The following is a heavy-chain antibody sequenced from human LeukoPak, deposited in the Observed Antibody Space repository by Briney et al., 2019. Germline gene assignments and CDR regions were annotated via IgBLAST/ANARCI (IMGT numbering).Heavy chain of an antibody. D-gene: IGHD2-2*01. J-gene: IGHJ4*02. CDR2: ISSSHGYI. Sequence: PGGSLRLSCAASGFTFSTYSMNWVRQAPGKGLEWVSSISSSHGYICYSDSVKGRFSISRDNAKNSLYLQMNSLRAEDTAVYYCARAWPGYCSSTSCYYFDYWGQGTLVTVSS. V-gene: IGHV3-21*01. CDR3: ARAWPGYCSSTSCYYFDY. CDR1: GFTFSTYS.